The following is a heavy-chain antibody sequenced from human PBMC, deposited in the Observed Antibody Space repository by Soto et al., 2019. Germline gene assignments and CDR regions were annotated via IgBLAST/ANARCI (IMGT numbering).Heavy chain of an antibody. V-gene: IGHV4-59*01. CDR3: ATYYSNSHWYYFDY. CDR2: IYYSGST. CDR1: GGSISSYY. J-gene: IGHJ4*02. D-gene: IGHD4-4*01. Sequence: SETLSLTCTVSGGSISSYYWSWIRQPPGKGLEWIGYIYYSGSTNYNPSLKSRVTISVDTSKNQFSLKLSSVTAADTAVYYCATYYSNSHWYYFDYWGQGTLVTVSS.